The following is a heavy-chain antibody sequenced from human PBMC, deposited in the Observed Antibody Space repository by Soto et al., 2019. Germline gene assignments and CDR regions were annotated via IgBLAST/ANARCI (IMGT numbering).Heavy chain of an antibody. J-gene: IGHJ6*03. V-gene: IGHV3-21*01. CDR2: ISSSSSYI. CDR1: GFTFSSYS. CDR3: ARDAVGNYYYMDV. Sequence: GGSLRLSCAASGFTFSSYSMNWVRQAPGKGLEWVSSISSSSSYIYYADSVKGRFTISRDNAKNSLYLQMNSLRAEDTAVYYCARDAVGNYYYMDVWGKGTTVTVAS. D-gene: IGHD7-27*01.